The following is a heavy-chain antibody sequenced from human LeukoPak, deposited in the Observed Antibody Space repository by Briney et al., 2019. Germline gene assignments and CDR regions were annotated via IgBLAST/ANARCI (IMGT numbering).Heavy chain of an antibody. Sequence: GGSLRLSCVASGFTFSRYWMHWVRQAPGRGLVWVPRINSDGSSTTYADSVTGRSTISRENAKNTLYLQMNSLRAEDTAVYYCARDPSYSENLDYWGQGTLVTVSS. V-gene: IGHV3-74*01. CDR3: ARDPSYSENLDY. CDR1: GFTFSRYW. D-gene: IGHD1-26*01. CDR2: INSDGSST. J-gene: IGHJ4*02.